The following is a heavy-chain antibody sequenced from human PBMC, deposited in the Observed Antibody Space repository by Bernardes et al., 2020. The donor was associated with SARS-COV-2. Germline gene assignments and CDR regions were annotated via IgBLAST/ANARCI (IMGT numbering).Heavy chain of an antibody. CDR1: GGSISSGSYY. D-gene: IGHD6-19*01. J-gene: IGHJ4*02. Sequence: SETLSLTCTVSGGSISSGSYYWSWIRQPAGKGLEWIGRIYTSGSTNYNPSLKSRVTISVDTSKNQFSLKLSSVTAADTAVYYCAREGLVNVHSYFDYWGQGTLVTVSS. CDR2: IYTSGST. CDR3: AREGLVNVHSYFDY. V-gene: IGHV4-61*02.